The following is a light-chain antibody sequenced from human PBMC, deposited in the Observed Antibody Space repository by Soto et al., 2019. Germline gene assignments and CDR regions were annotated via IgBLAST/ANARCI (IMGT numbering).Light chain of an antibody. CDR3: QQYDDSLLT. J-gene: IGKJ4*01. CDR2: GAS. Sequence: ESVLTQSPGTLSLSPGERATLSCRASQSVSSNYLAWYQQKPGQAPRLLIYGASTRATGIPDRFSGSGSGTDFTLTISRLEPEDFAVYYCQQYDDSLLTFGGGTKVEIK. V-gene: IGKV3-20*01. CDR1: QSVSSNY.